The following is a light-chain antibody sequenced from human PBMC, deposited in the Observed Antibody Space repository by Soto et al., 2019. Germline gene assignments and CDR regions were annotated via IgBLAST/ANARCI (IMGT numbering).Light chain of an antibody. V-gene: IGKV3-11*01. CDR1: QSVSSY. Sequence: EIVLTQSPATLSLSPGERATLSCRASQSVSSYLAWYQQKPGQAPRLLIYDAPNRATGIPARFSGSWSGTDFTLTITSLEPEDFAVYYCQQRSSWPTFGQGTRLEIK. CDR2: DAP. CDR3: QQRSSWPT. J-gene: IGKJ5*01.